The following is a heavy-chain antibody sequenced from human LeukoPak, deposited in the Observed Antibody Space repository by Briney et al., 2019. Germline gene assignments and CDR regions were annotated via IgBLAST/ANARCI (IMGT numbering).Heavy chain of an antibody. Sequence: PGGSLRLSCAASGFTFSSYAMSWVRQAPGKGLEWVSAISGSGGSTYYADSVKGRFTISRDNSKNTLYLQMSSLRAEDTAVYYCAKDLGDSSSWYDWGQGTLVTVSS. CDR1: GFTFSSYA. V-gene: IGHV3-23*01. J-gene: IGHJ4*02. D-gene: IGHD6-13*01. CDR2: ISGSGGST. CDR3: AKDLGDSSSWYD.